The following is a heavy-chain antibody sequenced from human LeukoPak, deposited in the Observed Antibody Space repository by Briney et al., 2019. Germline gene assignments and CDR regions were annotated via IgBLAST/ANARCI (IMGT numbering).Heavy chain of an antibody. J-gene: IGHJ4*02. V-gene: IGHV1-8*01. CDR2: MNPNSGNT. CDR1: GYTLTELS. Sequence: GASVKVSCKVSGYTLTELSMHWVRQATGQGLEWMGWMNPNSGNTGYAQKFQGRVTMTRNTSISTAYMELSSLRSEDTAVYYCAIHYYDSSGTPDYWGQGTLVTVSS. CDR3: AIHYYDSSGTPDY. D-gene: IGHD3-22*01.